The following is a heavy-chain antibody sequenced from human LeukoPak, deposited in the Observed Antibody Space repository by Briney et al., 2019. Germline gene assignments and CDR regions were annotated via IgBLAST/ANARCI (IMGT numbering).Heavy chain of an antibody. Sequence: SETLSLTCTVSGGSVSSTTYYWSWIRQPPGKGPQWIGSIFYSGSTNYNPSLKSRVTISVDTSQNQFSLKLTSVTAADTAVYYCTRAAPDSSSWYGGAFDFWGQGTMVTVSA. J-gene: IGHJ3*01. V-gene: IGHV4-61*01. CDR3: TRAAPDSSSWYGGAFDF. CDR1: GGSVSSTTYY. CDR2: IFYSGST. D-gene: IGHD6-13*01.